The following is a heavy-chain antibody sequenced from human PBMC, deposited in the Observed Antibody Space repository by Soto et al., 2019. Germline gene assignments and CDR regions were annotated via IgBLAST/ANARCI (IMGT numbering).Heavy chain of an antibody. CDR1: GYTFTSYY. V-gene: IGHV1-46*03. CDR2: INPSGGST. J-gene: IGHJ3*02. D-gene: IGHD2-21*01. Sequence: GASVKVSCKASGYTFTSYYMHWVRQAPGQGLEWMGIINPSGGSTSYAQKFQGRVTMTRDTSTSTVYMELSSLRSEDTAVYYCARDHNLVPNPTDAFDIWGQGTMVTVSS. CDR3: ARDHNLVPNPTDAFDI.